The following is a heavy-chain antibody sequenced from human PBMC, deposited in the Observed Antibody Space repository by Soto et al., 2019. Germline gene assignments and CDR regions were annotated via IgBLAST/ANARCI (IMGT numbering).Heavy chain of an antibody. D-gene: IGHD2-15*01. CDR2: VHDSGST. V-gene: IGHV4-39*01. J-gene: IGHJ3*01. CDR3: ARQGSCSGDNCFSSLYSFDV. Sequence: SETLSLTCTVSGGSGSYYWAWIRQPPGRGLEYIGSVHDSGSTYYSPSLKRRLNLSADMSKNQLSLRLTSVTAADTAVYYCARQGSCSGDNCFSSLYSFDVWARGTMVTVSS. CDR1: GGSGSYY.